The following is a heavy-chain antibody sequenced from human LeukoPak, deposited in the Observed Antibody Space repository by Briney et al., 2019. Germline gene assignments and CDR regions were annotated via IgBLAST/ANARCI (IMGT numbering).Heavy chain of an antibody. CDR3: ARDLGYSPRPGFDP. CDR1: GGSISSGSYY. J-gene: IGHJ5*02. Sequence: SETLSLTCTVSGGSISSGSYYWSWIRQPAGEGLEWIGRIYTSGSTNYNPSLKSRVTISVDTSKNQFSLKLSSVTAADTAVYYCARDLGYSPRPGFDPWGQGTLVTVSS. CDR2: IYTSGST. V-gene: IGHV4-61*02. D-gene: IGHD2-15*01.